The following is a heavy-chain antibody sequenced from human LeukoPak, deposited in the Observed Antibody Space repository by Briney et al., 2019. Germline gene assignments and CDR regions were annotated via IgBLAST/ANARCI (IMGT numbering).Heavy chain of an antibody. V-gene: IGHV4-34*10. CDR1: GGSFSGYY. CDR2: INHSGNT. D-gene: IGHD2-15*01. J-gene: IGHJ3*02. CDR3: ARDTPTKSDAFDI. Sequence: SETLSLTCAVYGGSFSGYYWTWIRQSQGKGLEWIGEINHSGNTNYNPSLKSRVTMSVDTSKNQFSLKLSSVTAADTAVYYCARDTPTKSDAFDIWGQGTMVTVSS.